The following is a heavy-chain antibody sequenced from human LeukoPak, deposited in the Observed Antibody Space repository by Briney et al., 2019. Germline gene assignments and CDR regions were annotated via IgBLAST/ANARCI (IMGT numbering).Heavy chain of an antibody. Sequence: WASVKVSCKASGGTFSSYAISWVRQAPGQGLEWMGGIIPIFGTANYAQKFQGRVTITTDESTSTAYMELSSLRSEDTAVYYCARAAGGSGSFGYYYYMDVWGKGTTVTVSS. D-gene: IGHD3-10*01. V-gene: IGHV1-69*05. CDR1: GGTFSSYA. J-gene: IGHJ6*03. CDR3: ARAAGGSGSFGYYYYMDV. CDR2: IIPIFGTA.